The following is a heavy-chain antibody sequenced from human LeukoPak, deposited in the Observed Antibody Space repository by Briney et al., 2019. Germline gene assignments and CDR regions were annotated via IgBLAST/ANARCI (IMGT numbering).Heavy chain of an antibody. CDR2: IYYSGST. CDR1: GGSISSSSYY. J-gene: IGHJ4*02. CDR3: ARSVGITVTPHFDY. D-gene: IGHD4-17*01. V-gene: IGHV4-31*03. Sequence: PSETLSLTCTVSGGSISSSSYYWGWIRQPPGKGLEWVGYIYYSGSTYYNPSFKSRVTISVDTSKNQFSLKLSSVTAADTAVYYCARSVGITVTPHFDYWGQGTLVTVSS.